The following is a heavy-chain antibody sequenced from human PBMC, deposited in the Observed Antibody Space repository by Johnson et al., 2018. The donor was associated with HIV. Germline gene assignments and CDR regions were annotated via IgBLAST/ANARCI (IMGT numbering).Heavy chain of an antibody. CDR2: IHSGDKT. Sequence: VQLVESGGGVVRPGGSLRLSCAASGFTFDDYGMSWVRQAPGKGLEWVSVIHSGDKTYYADSVKGRFTISRDNSENTVYLQMNSLRAEDTAVYFCSKEVIWGQGTMVTVSS. CDR3: SKEVI. V-gene: IGHV3-66*01. CDR1: GFTFDDYG. J-gene: IGHJ3*02.